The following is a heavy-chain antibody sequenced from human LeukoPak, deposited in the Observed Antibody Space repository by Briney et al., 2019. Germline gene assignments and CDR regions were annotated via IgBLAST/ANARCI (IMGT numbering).Heavy chain of an antibody. Sequence: ASVKVSCKASGYTFTSYDINWVRQATGQGLEWMGWMNPNSGNTGYAQKFQGRVTMTRNTSISTAYMELSSLRSEDTAVYYCARGGEAAAGTWGALGGYYYYMDVWGKGTTVTISS. D-gene: IGHD6-13*01. J-gene: IGHJ6*03. CDR2: MNPNSGNT. V-gene: IGHV1-8*01. CDR3: ARGGEAAAGTWGALGGYYYYMDV. CDR1: GYTFTSYD.